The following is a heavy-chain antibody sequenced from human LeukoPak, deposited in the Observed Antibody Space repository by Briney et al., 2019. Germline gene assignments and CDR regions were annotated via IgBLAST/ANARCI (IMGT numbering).Heavy chain of an antibody. CDR3: ARDEDSGYDYFDY. Sequence: GSLRLSCAASGFTFSSYWMTWVRQAPGKGLEWVANIKQDGSEKYYVDSVKGRFTISRDNAKNSLYLQMNSLRAEDTAVYYCARDEDSGYDYFDYWGQGTLVTVSS. V-gene: IGHV3-7*01. D-gene: IGHD5-12*01. J-gene: IGHJ4*02. CDR1: GFTFSSYW. CDR2: IKQDGSEK.